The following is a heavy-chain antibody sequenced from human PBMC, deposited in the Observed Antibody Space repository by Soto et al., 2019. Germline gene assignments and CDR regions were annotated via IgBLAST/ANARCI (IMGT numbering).Heavy chain of an antibody. CDR1: GGSISSYY. CDR2: IYYSGST. J-gene: IGHJ5*01. V-gene: IGHV4-59*01. CDR3: ARGPDFWSGYYFNWFDS. Sequence: SETLSLTCTVSGGSISSYYWSWIRQPPGKGLEWIGYIYYSGSTNYNPSLKSRVTISVDTSKNQFSLKLSSVTAADTAVYYCARGPDFWSGYYFNWFDSWGQGTLVTVSS. D-gene: IGHD3-3*01.